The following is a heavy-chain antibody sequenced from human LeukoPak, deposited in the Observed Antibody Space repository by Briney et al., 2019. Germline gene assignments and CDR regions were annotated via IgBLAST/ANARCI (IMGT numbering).Heavy chain of an antibody. CDR2: INPNSGGT. J-gene: IGHJ4*02. D-gene: IGHD2-2*01. Sequence: ASVKVSCKASGYTFTGDYMHWVRQAPGQGLEWMGRINPNSGGTNYAQKFQGRVTMTRDTSISTAYMELSRLRSDDTAVYYCARLHIVVVPAANDYWGQGTLVTVSS. CDR3: ARLHIVVVPAANDY. V-gene: IGHV1-2*06. CDR1: GYTFTGDY.